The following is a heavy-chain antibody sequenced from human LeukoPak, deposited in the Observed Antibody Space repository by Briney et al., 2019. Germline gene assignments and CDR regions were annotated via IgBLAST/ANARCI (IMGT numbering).Heavy chain of an antibody. V-gene: IGHV3-53*01. CDR3: ARDSEYSYGYDFDY. CDR2: IYGGGST. J-gene: IGHJ4*02. Sequence: GGSLRLSCAASGFTVSSYYVSWVRQAPGKGLEWVSVIYGGGSTYYADSVEGRFTISGDNSKNTLYLQMNNLRVEDTALYYCARDSEYSYGYDFDYWGQGTLVTVSS. D-gene: IGHD5-18*01. CDR1: GFTVSSYY.